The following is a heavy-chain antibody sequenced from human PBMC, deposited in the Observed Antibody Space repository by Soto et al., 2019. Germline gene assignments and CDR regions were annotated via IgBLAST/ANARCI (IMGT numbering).Heavy chain of an antibody. D-gene: IGHD6-13*01. J-gene: IGHJ4*02. CDR2: ICYDGSKK. V-gene: IGHV3-33*01. CDR1: GFTFSRYG. Sequence: QVQLLESGGGVVQPGRSLRLSCAASGFTFSRYGLHWVRQAPGKGLEWVAVICYDGSKKYYGDSVRGRFTISRDDSKNTLYLQMNSLRAEDTAVYYCARYLGYTKYDFDFWGPGTLVIVSS. CDR3: ARYLGYTKYDFDF.